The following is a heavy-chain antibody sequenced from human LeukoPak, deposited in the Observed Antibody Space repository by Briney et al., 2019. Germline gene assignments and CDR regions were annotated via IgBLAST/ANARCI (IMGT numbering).Heavy chain of an antibody. J-gene: IGHJ3*02. Sequence: PSETLSLTCTVSGGSISSYYWSWIRQPPGKGLEWIGYIYYSGSTNYNPSLKSRVTISVDTSKNQFSLKLSSVTAADTAVYYCARVRDNSIVGDAFDIWGQGTMVTVSS. V-gene: IGHV4-59*12. CDR3: ARVRDNSIVGDAFDI. CDR1: GGSISSYY. D-gene: IGHD3-22*01. CDR2: IYYSGST.